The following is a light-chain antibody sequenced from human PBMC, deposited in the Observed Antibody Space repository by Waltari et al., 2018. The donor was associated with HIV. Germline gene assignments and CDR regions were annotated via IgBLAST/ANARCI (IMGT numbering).Light chain of an antibody. CDR1: QSVSSY. CDR3: QQRSNWPPLT. J-gene: IGKJ4*01. CDR2: DVS. V-gene: IGKV3-11*01. Sequence: ELLLTQSPSTLSLSPGERATLSCRASQSVSSYLAWYQQKPGQAPRLLIYDVSNRATGIPARFSGSGSGTDFTLTISSLEPEDFAVYYCQQRSNWPPLTFGGGTKVEIK.